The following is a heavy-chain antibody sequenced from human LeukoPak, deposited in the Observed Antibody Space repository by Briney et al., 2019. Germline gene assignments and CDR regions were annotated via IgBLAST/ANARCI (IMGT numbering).Heavy chain of an antibody. CDR1: GFTFSSYY. D-gene: IGHD2-15*01. V-gene: IGHV3-7*01. CDR3: ASVSRGSGRDY. CDR2: ISQDGNEK. Sequence: GSLRLSCAASGFTFSSYYMTWVRQAPGKGLEWVADISQDGNEKYYVDSVKGRFTISRDNAKNSLYLQMNSLRVEDTAVYYCASVSRGSGRDYWGQGTLVSVSS. J-gene: IGHJ4*02.